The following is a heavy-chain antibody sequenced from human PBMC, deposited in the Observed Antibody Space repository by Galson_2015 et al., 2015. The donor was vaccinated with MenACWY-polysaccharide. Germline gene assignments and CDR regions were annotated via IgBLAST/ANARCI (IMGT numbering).Heavy chain of an antibody. Sequence: LRLSCAASGFTFTSYAMSWVRQAPGKGLEWVSAIRSSGANTYYADPVKGRFTVSRDNSKNTLYLQMNSLRAEDTAVYYCAKDSTDFWSVAGRFDHWGQGTLVTVSS. V-gene: IGHV3-23*01. CDR2: IRSSGANT. J-gene: IGHJ5*02. CDR3: AKDSTDFWSVAGRFDH. D-gene: IGHD3-3*01. CDR1: GFTFTSYA.